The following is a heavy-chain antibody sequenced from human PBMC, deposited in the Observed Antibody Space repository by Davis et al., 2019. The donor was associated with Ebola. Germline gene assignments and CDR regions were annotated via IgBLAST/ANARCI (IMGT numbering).Heavy chain of an antibody. CDR3: ARDPRQLANYYFDY. V-gene: IGHV3-21*01. D-gene: IGHD6-6*01. Sequence: PGGSLRLSCAASGFTFSNYNMNWVRQAPGKGLEWVSSISSSSSYIYYADSVKGRFTISRDNAKNSLYLQMNSLRAEDTAVYYCARDPRQLANYYFDYWGQGTLVTVSS. CDR1: GFTFSNYN. J-gene: IGHJ4*02. CDR2: ISSSSSYI.